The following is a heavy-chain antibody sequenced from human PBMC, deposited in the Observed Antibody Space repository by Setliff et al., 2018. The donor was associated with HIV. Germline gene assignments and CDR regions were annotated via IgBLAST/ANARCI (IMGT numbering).Heavy chain of an antibody. CDR2: ISPYNGNT. Sequence: ASVKVSCKASGYTFTSYGISWVRQAPGQGLEWMGWISPYNGNTKYAQKLQGRVTMTTDTSTSTAYMELRSLRSDDTAVYYCARDPYPYFDYGDWYFDLWGRGTLVTVSS. D-gene: IGHD4-17*01. V-gene: IGHV1-18*01. CDR3: ARDPYPYFDYGDWYFDL. J-gene: IGHJ2*01. CDR1: GYTFTSYG.